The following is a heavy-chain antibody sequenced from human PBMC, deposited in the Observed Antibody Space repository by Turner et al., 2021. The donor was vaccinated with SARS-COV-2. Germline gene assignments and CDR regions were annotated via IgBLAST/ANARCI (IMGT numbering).Heavy chain of an antibody. CDR3: ARDVREYYYDSSGFDY. V-gene: IGHV3-21*01. CDR2: ISSSSSYI. CDR1: GFTFSSYN. D-gene: IGHD3-22*01. J-gene: IGHJ4*02. Sequence: EVQLVESGGGLVKPGGSLRLPCAASGFTFSSYNMNWVRQAPGKGLEWVSSISSSSSYIYYADSVKGRFTKSRDNAKNSLYLQMNSLRAEDTAVYYCARDVREYYYDSSGFDYWGQGTLVTVSS.